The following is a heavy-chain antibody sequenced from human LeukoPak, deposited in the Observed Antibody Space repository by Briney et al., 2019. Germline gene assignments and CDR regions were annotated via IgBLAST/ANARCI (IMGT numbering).Heavy chain of an antibody. V-gene: IGHV3-48*03. CDR3: AKDGPYYDFWSGYLPFYYYYYMDV. CDR1: GFTFSGYE. J-gene: IGHJ6*03. D-gene: IGHD3-3*01. Sequence: PGGSLRLSCAASGFTFSGYEMNWVRQAPGKGLEWVSYITSGSTLYYADSVKGRFTISRDNSKSTLYLQMNSLRAEDTAVYYCAKDGPYYDFWSGYLPFYYYYYMDVWGKGTTVTVSS. CDR2: ITSGSTL.